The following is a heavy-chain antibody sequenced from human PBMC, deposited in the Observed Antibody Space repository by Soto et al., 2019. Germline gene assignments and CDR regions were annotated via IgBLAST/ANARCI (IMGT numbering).Heavy chain of an antibody. Sequence: EVQLVESGGGLVQPGRSLRLSCAASGFTFDDYAMHWVRQAPGKGLEWVSGISWYSGSIGYADSVKGRFTISRDNAKNSLYLQMNSLRAEDTALYYCAKDASHLQTYIWGSYRPSHFDYWGQGTLVTVSS. D-gene: IGHD3-16*02. J-gene: IGHJ4*02. CDR2: ISWYSGSI. CDR3: AKDASHLQTYIWGSYRPSHFDY. V-gene: IGHV3-9*01. CDR1: GFTFDDYA.